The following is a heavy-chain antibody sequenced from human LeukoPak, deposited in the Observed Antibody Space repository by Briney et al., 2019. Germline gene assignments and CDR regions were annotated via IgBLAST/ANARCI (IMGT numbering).Heavy chain of an antibody. CDR1: GYTLTELS. Sequence: ASVKVSCKVSGYTLTELSMHWVRQAPGKGLEWMGGFDPEDGETIYAQKFQGRVTMTEDTSTDTAYMELSSLRSEDTAVYYCATGGGYGIAVASWNYWGQGTLVTVSS. CDR3: ATGGGYGIAVASWNY. D-gene: IGHD6-19*01. V-gene: IGHV1-24*01. CDR2: FDPEDGET. J-gene: IGHJ4*02.